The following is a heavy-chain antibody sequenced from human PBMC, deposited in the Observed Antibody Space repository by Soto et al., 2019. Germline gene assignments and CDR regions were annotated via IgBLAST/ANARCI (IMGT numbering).Heavy chain of an antibody. CDR3: AKKGLGSLATYCTTGDCHYAFDV. J-gene: IGHJ3*01. CDR2: ISGGGDGT. Sequence: EVQLLESGGGLVRPGGSLRLSCAASGFTFYNYAMNWVRQAPGKGLEWGSTISGGGDGTYYADSVKGRFTISRDNSRNTVYLQMHSLRAEDTAVYYCAKKGLGSLATYCTTGDCHYAFDVWGQGTLVTVSS. D-gene: IGHD2-8*01. V-gene: IGHV3-23*01. CDR1: GFTFYNYA.